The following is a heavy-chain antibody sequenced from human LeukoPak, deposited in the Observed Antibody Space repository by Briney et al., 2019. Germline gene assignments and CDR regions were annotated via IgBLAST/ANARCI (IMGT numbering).Heavy chain of an antibody. CDR3: ARGADHGGSYYPD. J-gene: IGHJ4*02. CDR2: MKTDGTRI. V-gene: IGHV3-74*01. D-gene: IGHD3-10*01. Sequence: GGSLRLSCAASGFRFSNSWMYWVRQGPGKGPVWVSRMKTDGTRIEYTDSVKGRFTISRDNAKNTLFLQMSSLRVEDTAVYYCARGADHGGSYYPDWGQGTRVTVSS. CDR1: GFRFSNSW.